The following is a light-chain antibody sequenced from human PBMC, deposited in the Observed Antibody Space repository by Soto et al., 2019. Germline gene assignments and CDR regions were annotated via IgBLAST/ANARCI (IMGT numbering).Light chain of an antibody. CDR2: GTS. J-gene: IGKJ1*01. Sequence: DIQMTQSPSSLFASVGDRVTITCRASHDIRNNLGWYQQKPGKAPKRLIYGTSTLQYGAPSRFSGSGSGTQFTLTITSLQPEDFATYYCLQHDTYPRTFGPGTKVEVK. V-gene: IGKV1-17*01. CDR3: LQHDTYPRT. CDR1: HDIRNN.